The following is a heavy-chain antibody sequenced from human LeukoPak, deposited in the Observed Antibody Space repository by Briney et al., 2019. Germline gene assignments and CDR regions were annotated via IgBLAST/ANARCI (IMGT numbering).Heavy chain of an antibody. Sequence: SQTLSLTCTVSGGSISSGDYYWSWIRQPPGKGLEWIGYIYYSGSTYYNPSLKSRVTIPVDTSKNQFSLKLSSVTAADTAVYYCARGGNVVVPAAIQHWGQGTLVTVSS. CDR2: IYYSGST. CDR3: ARGGNVVVPAAIQH. J-gene: IGHJ1*01. CDR1: GGSISSGDYY. D-gene: IGHD2-2*01. V-gene: IGHV4-30-4*08.